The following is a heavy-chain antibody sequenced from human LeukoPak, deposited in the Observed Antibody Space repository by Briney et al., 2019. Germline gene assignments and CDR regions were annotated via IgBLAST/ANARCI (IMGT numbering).Heavy chain of an antibody. V-gene: IGHV3-30*02. CDR3: ARDGYSGSYYRLYYFFMDV. J-gene: IGHJ6*03. CDR2: IRYDGSNK. Sequence: GGSLRLSCAASGFTFSSYGMHWVRQAPGKGLEWVAFIRYDGSNKYYADSVKGRFTISRDNSKNTLYLQMNSLRGEDTAVYYCARDGYSGSYYRLYYFFMDVWGKGTTVTVSS. CDR1: GFTFSSYG. D-gene: IGHD1-26*01.